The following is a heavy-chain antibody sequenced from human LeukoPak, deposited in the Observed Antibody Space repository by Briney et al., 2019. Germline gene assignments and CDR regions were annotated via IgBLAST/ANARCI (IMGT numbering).Heavy chain of an antibody. CDR2: IYPGDSGP. Sequence: GESLKISCKGSGYGFQDYWIGWVRQMPGKGLEWMGIIYPGDSGPTYSPSFQGQVTISVDKSINTAYLQWSSLQASDTAMYYCGMSGDRVPLQDDVFDVWGQGTMVTVST. V-gene: IGHV5-51*01. CDR3: GMSGDRVPLQDDVFDV. J-gene: IGHJ3*01. D-gene: IGHD1-26*01. CDR1: GYGFQDYW.